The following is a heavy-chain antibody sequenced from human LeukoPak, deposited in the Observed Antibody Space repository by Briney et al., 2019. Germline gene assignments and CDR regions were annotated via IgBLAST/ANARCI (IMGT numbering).Heavy chain of an antibody. J-gene: IGHJ6*03. Sequence: WVRQAPGKGLEWIGTIYYSGSTYYNPSLTSRVTISVDTSKNQFSLKLSSVTAADTAVYYCARHKDYYYSYMDVWGKGTTVTISS. V-gene: IGHV4-39*01. CDR2: IYYSGST. CDR3: ARHKDYYYSYMDV.